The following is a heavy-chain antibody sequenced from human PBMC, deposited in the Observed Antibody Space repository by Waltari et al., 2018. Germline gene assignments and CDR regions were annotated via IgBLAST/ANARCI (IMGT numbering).Heavy chain of an antibody. CDR3: ARDYCDRTNCHGMDV. CDR2: ISYNERNI. V-gene: IGHV3-30*04. J-gene: IGHJ6*02. Sequence: QVQLVESGGGVVQPGRSLRLSCAAAVFTFSSYAMHWVRQAPGKGLEWVAVISYNERNIYYVDSVKGRFTISRDNSQKMLYLQMNSLRAEDTAVYYCARDYCDRTNCHGMDVWGRGTTVTVSS. CDR1: VFTFSSYA. D-gene: IGHD3-22*01.